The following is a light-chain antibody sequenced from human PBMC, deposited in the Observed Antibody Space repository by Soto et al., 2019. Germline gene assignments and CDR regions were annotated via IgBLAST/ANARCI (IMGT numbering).Light chain of an antibody. J-gene: IGLJ1*01. CDR1: TSDIGGYKY. CDR3: CSYARTTHV. V-gene: IGLV2-11*01. Sequence: QFALTQPPSVSGSPGQSVTISCTGTTSDIGGYKYVSWYQQLPGKAPKLMIFDVTKRPSGVPDRFSGSNSGNTASLTISGLQAEDEAIYYCCSYARTTHVFGTGTKVTVL. CDR2: DVT.